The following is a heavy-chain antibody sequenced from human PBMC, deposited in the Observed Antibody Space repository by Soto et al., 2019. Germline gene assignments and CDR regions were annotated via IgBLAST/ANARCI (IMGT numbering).Heavy chain of an antibody. CDR2: ITSDTNTI. CDR1: GFPFSIYS. J-gene: IGHJ4*02. Sequence: EVQLVESGGGLVQPGGSLRISCAASGFPFSIYSMNWVRQAPGKGLEWSSYITSDTNTIKYADSVKGRFTISRDNAKNLVYLQMNSLRDEDTAGYFCARSVEGHFDYWGQGTVVTVSS. CDR3: ARSVEGHFDY. V-gene: IGHV3-48*02. D-gene: IGHD6-19*01.